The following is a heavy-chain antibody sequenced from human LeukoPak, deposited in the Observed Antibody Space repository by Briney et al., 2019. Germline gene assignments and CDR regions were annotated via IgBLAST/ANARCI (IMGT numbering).Heavy chain of an antibody. V-gene: IGHV4-59*01. CDR2: TYYSGST. D-gene: IGHD3-22*01. CDR3: ARVGYYDSSGYSTLPFDY. CDR1: GGSISSYY. J-gene: IGHJ4*02. Sequence: SETLSLTCTVSGGSISSYYWSWIRQPPGKGLEWIGYTYYSGSTNYNPSLKSRVTISVDTSKNQFSLKLSSVTAADTAVYYCARVGYYDSSGYSTLPFDYWGQGTLVTVSS.